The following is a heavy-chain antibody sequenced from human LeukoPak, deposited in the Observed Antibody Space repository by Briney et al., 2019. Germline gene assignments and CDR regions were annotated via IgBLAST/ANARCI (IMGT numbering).Heavy chain of an antibody. CDR1: GFTFSSYG. CDR2: ISYDGSNK. CDR3: AKISGGPPSSPFDFDY. J-gene: IGHJ4*02. Sequence: GGSLRLSCAASGFTFSSYGMHWVRQAPGKGLEWVAVISYDGSNKYYADSVKGRFTISRDNSKNTLYLQMNSLRAEDTAVYYCAKISGGPPSSPFDFDYWGQGTLVTVSS. D-gene: IGHD6-13*01. V-gene: IGHV3-30*18.